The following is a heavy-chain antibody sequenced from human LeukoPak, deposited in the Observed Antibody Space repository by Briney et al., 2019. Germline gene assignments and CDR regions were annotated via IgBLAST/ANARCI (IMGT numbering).Heavy chain of an antibody. Sequence: GGSLRLSCAASGITFGNNWMHWVRQGPGKGLVWISRINSDGGGAIYADSVKGRFTVSRDNAKNTLYLQTNSPRAEDTAVYYCARDVPHNWFDTWGQGTLVTVSS. CDR2: INSDGGGA. J-gene: IGHJ5*02. V-gene: IGHV3-74*01. CDR1: GITFGNNW. CDR3: ARDVPHNWFDT.